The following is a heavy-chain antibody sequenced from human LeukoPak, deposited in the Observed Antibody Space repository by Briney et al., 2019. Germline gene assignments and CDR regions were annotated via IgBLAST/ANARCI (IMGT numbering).Heavy chain of an antibody. J-gene: IGHJ5*02. CDR3: ARDPSQLSENWLDP. V-gene: IGHV3-7*01. CDR2: IKQDGSEK. Sequence: SGGSLRLSCAASGFTFSSYWMSWVRQAPGKGLEWVASIKQDGSEKYYVDSVKGRFTISRDNAKNSLYLQMNSLRAEDTAVYYCARDPSQLSENWLDPWGQGTLVTVSS. D-gene: IGHD1-1*01. CDR1: GFTFSSYW.